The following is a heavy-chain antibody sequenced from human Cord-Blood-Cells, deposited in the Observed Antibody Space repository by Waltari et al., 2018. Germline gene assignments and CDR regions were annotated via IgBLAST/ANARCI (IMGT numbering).Heavy chain of an antibody. J-gene: IGHJ3*02. V-gene: IGHV1-69*06. D-gene: IGHD3-3*01. Sequence: VKKPGSSVKVSCKASGGTFSSYAISWVRQAPGQGLGWMGGIIPIFGTANYAQKFQGRVTITADKSTSTAYMELSSLRSEDTAVYYCAREITIFGVVDFDIWGQGTMVTVSS. CDR1: GGTFSSYA. CDR2: IIPIFGTA. CDR3: AREITIFGVVDFDI.